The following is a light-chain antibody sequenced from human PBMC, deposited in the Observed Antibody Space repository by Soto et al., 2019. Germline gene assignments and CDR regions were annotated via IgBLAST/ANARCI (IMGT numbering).Light chain of an antibody. CDR2: AAS. J-gene: IGKJ1*01. V-gene: IGKV1-39*01. Sequence: DIQMTQSPSSLSASVGDIVTITCRASQGISNFLNWYQQKPGETPKVLIYAASNLQTGVPSRFRGSGSGTIFTPTINSLKAQYFATYFCQQSFTTPKTFGQGTEVHMK. CDR3: QQSFTTPKT. CDR1: QGISNF.